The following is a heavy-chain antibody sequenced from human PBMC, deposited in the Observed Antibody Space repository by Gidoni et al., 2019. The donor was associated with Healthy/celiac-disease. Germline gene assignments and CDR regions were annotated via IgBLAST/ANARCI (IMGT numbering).Heavy chain of an antibody. J-gene: IGHJ4*02. CDR3: ARTVAGWFFDY. V-gene: IGHV4-59*08. CDR2: IYYSGST. D-gene: IGHD6-19*01. Sequence: QVQLQESGPGLVKPSETLSLTCTVSGGSISSYYWSWIRQPPGKGLEWIGYIYYSGSTNYNPSLKSRVTISVDTSKNQFSLKLSSVTAADTAVYYCARTVAGWFFDYWGQGTLVTVSS. CDR1: GGSISSYY.